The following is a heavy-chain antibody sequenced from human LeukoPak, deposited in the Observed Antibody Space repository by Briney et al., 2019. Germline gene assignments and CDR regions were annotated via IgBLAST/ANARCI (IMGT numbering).Heavy chain of an antibody. CDR3: ARISSGWYGATWYGMDV. D-gene: IGHD6-19*01. CDR2: ISAYNGNT. Sequence: ASVKVSCKASGYTFTSYGISWVRQAPGQGLEWMGWISAYNGNTNYAQKLRGRVTMTTDTSTSTAYMELRSLRSGDTAVYYCARISSGWYGATWYGMDVWGQGTTVTVSS. V-gene: IGHV1-18*01. J-gene: IGHJ6*02. CDR1: GYTFTSYG.